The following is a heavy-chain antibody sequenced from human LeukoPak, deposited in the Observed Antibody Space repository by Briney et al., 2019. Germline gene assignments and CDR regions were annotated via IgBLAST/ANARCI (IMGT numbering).Heavy chain of an antibody. CDR2: VYTSGNT. Sequence: SETLSLTCTVSGCSISGYSWSWIRQSAGKGLEWDGRVYTSGNTNYNPSFKSRVTMSIDTSKKQFSLKLSSVTAADMAVYYCARDNPAGPWGQGTLVTVSS. J-gene: IGHJ5*02. D-gene: IGHD1-14*01. V-gene: IGHV4-4*07. CDR1: GCSISGYS. CDR3: ARDNPAGP.